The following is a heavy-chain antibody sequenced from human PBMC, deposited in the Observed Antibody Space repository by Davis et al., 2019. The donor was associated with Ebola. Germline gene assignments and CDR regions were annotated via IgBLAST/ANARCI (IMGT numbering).Heavy chain of an antibody. CDR2: IYYSGST. CDR3: ARLVAKQWLVVGEWYFDL. J-gene: IGHJ2*01. D-gene: IGHD6-19*01. Sequence: SETLSLTCTVSGGSISSYYWSWIRQPPGKGLEWIGYIYYSGSTNYNPSLKSRVTISVDTSKNQFSLKLSSVTAADTAVYYCARLVAKQWLVVGEWYFDLWGRGTLVTVSS. V-gene: IGHV4-59*08. CDR1: GGSISSYY.